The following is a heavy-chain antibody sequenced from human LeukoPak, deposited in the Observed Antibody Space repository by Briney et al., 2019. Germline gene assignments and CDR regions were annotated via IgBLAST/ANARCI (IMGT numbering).Heavy chain of an antibody. CDR2: LSGSGGAT. CDR3: AKHLGSHSFLFYYMDV. J-gene: IGHJ6*03. CDR1: EFTFSRFA. Sequence: PGGSLRLSCEASEFTFSRFAMSWIRQPPGTGLEWVSTLSGSGGATYYADSVKGRFTTSRDNSKDTLYLQMDNLRADDTAVYYCAKHLGSHSFLFYYMDVWGKGTSVMVSS. V-gene: IGHV3-23*01. D-gene: IGHD2-21*01.